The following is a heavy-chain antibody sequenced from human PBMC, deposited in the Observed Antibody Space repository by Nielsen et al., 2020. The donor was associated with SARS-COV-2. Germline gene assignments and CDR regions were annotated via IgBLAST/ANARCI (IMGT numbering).Heavy chain of an antibody. Sequence: SETLSLTCTVSGASVSRGEYYWNWVRQPPGKGLEWIGFIYYSGSTKYNPSLKSRLTISLDTSRNQCSLRLNSVTAADTAMYYCAARLYYGSGRALGYWGQGTPVTVSS. CDR3: AARLYYGSGRALGY. CDR1: GASVSRGEYY. J-gene: IGHJ4*02. D-gene: IGHD3-10*01. CDR2: IYYSGST. V-gene: IGHV4-30-4*01.